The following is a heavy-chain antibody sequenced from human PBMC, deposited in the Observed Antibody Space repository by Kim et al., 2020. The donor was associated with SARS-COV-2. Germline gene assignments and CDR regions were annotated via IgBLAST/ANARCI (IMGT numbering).Heavy chain of an antibody. J-gene: IGHJ6*02. CDR2: IYYSGST. V-gene: IGHV4-39*01. Sequence: SETLSLTCTVSGGSISSSSYYWGWIRQPPGKGLEWIGSIYYSGSTYYNPSLKSRVTISVDTSKNQFSLKLSSVTAADTAVYCCARRPLRYGDSIYYYGMDVWGQGTTVTVSS. CDR3: ARRPLRYGDSIYYYGMDV. D-gene: IGHD4-17*01. CDR1: GGSISSSSYY.